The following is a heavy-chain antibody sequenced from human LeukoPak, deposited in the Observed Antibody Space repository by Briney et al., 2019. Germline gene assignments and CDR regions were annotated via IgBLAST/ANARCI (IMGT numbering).Heavy chain of an antibody. V-gene: IGHV5-51*01. J-gene: IGHJ3*02. D-gene: IGHD3-10*01. CDR1: GYSFTSYW. Sequence: GESLKISCKGSGYSFTSYWIGWVRQMPGKGLEWMGIVYPGDSRTRYSPSFEGQVTISADKSISTAYLQWTSLQASDTAMYYCARFRGSGTYDAFDIWGQGTMVTVSS. CDR3: ARFRGSGTYDAFDI. CDR2: VYPGDSRT.